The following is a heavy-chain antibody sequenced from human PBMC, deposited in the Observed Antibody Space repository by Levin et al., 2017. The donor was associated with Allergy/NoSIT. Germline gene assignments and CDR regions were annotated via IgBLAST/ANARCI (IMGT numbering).Heavy chain of an antibody. V-gene: IGHV3-43*01. Sequence: PGGSLRLSCAASGFTFDDYTMHWVRQAPGKGLEWVSLISWDGGSTYYADSVKGRFTISRDNSKNSLYLQMNSLRTEDTALYYCAKQGATTEDLQYYFDYWGQGTLVTVSS. D-gene: IGHD5-12*01. CDR1: GFTFDDYT. J-gene: IGHJ4*02. CDR2: ISWDGGST. CDR3: AKQGATTEDLQYYFDY.